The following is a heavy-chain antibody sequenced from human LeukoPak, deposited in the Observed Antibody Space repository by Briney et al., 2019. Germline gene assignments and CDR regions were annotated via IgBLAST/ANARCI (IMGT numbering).Heavy chain of an antibody. CDR2: INHSGST. D-gene: IGHD3-10*01. J-gene: IGHJ4*02. Sequence: PSETLSLTCAVSGGSISSGGYSWSWIRQPPGKGLEWIGEINHSGSTNYNPSLKSRVTISVDTSKNQFSLKLSSVTAADTAVYYCARLPYYYGSGRRHPVDYWGQGTLVTVSS. CDR3: ARLPYYYGSGRRHPVDY. V-gene: IGHV4-34*01. CDR1: GGSISSGGYS.